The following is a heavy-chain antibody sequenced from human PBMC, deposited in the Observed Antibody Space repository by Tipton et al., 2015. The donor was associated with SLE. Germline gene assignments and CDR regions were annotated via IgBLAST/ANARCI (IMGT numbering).Heavy chain of an antibody. Sequence: LRLSCAVYGGSFSAYYWSWIRQPPGKGLEWIGEINHSGSTNYNPSLKSRVTISVDTSKNQFSLKLSSVTAADTALYYCARPGSPFWSGYPVGYWGQGTLVTVSS. CDR3: ARPGSPFWSGYPVGY. CDR2: INHSGST. J-gene: IGHJ4*02. V-gene: IGHV4-34*01. D-gene: IGHD3-3*01. CDR1: GGSFSAYY.